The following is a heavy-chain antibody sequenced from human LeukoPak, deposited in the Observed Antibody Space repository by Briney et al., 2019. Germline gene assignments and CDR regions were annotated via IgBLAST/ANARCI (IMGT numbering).Heavy chain of an antibody. Sequence: QPGGSLRLSCAASGFTFTYHWMHWVRQGPGKGLVWVSRIRSDGGETNYADSVKGRFTISRDNAKNTLYLQMNSLRAEDTAVYYCAKVEISSSSWYFYYYGMDVWGQGTTVTVSS. J-gene: IGHJ6*02. CDR3: AKVEISSSSWYFYYYGMDV. CDR2: IRSDGGET. CDR1: GFTFTYHW. D-gene: IGHD6-13*01. V-gene: IGHV3-74*01.